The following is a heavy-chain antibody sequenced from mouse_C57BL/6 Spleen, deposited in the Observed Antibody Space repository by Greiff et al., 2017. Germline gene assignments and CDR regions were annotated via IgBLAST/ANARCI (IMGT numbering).Heavy chain of an antibody. J-gene: IGHJ1*03. CDR2: IDPSDSET. CDR1: GYTFTSYW. D-gene: IGHD1-1*01. CDR3: ARWEGIYYYDVDV. V-gene: IGHV1-52*01. Sequence: QVQLQQPGAELVRPGSSVKLSCKASGYTFTSYWMHWVKQRPIQGLEWIGNIDPSDSETHYNQKFKDKATLTVDKSSSTAYMQLSSLTSEDSAVYYCARWEGIYYYDVDVWGTGTTVTVSS.